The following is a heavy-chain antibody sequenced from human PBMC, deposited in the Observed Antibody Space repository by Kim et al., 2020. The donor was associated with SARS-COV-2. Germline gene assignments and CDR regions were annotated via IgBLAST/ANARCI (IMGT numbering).Heavy chain of an antibody. CDR2: GRER. CDR3: TSGRATIDY. Sequence: GRERHYVDSAKGRFTISRDNAKKSLYLQMNSLRAEDTAVYYCTSGRATIDYWGQGTLVTVSS. V-gene: IGHV3-7*01. J-gene: IGHJ4*02. D-gene: IGHD1-26*01.